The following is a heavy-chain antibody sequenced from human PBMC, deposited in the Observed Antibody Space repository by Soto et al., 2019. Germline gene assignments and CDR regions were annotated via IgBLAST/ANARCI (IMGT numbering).Heavy chain of an antibody. J-gene: IGHJ6*02. CDR1: GGFISSGDYH. V-gene: IGHV4-30-4*02. CDR2: IYYSAST. Sequence: PSDTLSLTFTVSGGFISSGDYHWSWIRHFPGKGLEWIGGIYYSASTYYNPALVSRITISLDTSKNQFSLKLTSVTAADTAVYYCDRDSRTPSGGMDVWGQGTTVTVSS. CDR3: DRDSRTPSGGMDV.